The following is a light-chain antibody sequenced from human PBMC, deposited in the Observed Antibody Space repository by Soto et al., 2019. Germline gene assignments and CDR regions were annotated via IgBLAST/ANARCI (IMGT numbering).Light chain of an antibody. Sequence: EIVLTQSPGTLSLSPGERATLSCRASQSVSSSYLAWYQQKPGQAPRLLIYGASSRATGIPDRFSGSGSGXXXXLTISRLEPEDFAVYYCQQYGSPLTFGGGTKVEIK. J-gene: IGKJ4*01. CDR3: QQYGSPLT. V-gene: IGKV3-20*01. CDR2: GAS. CDR1: QSVSSSY.